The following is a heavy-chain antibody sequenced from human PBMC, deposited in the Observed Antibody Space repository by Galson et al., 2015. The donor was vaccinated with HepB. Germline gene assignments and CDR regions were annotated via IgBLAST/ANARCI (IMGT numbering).Heavy chain of an antibody. CDR3: AARAGSSGWYTTAFDI. J-gene: IGHJ3*02. CDR1: GYSSTTYW. Sequence: QSGAEVKKPGESLKISCKGSGYSSTTYWIGWVRQMPGKGLEWLGIIYPDDSDTKYRPSFQGQVTISADKSISTAYLQWSSLKASDTAMYYCAARAGSSGWYTTAFDIWGQGTMVTVSS. D-gene: IGHD6-19*01. CDR2: IYPDDSDT. V-gene: IGHV5-51*03.